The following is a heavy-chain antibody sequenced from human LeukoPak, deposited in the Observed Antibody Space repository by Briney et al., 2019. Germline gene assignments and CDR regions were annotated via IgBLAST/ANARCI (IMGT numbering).Heavy chain of an antibody. CDR3: ARDLAPASNVVVPAALFDY. CDR2: MSAYNGNT. CDR1: GYTFTSYG. Sequence: GASVKVSCKASGYTFTSYGISWVRQAPGQGLEWMGWMSAYNGNTNYAQKLQGRVTMTTDTPTGTAHMELRSLRSDDTAVYYCARDLAPASNVVVPAALFDYWGQGTLVTVSS. D-gene: IGHD2-2*01. J-gene: IGHJ4*02. V-gene: IGHV1-18*01.